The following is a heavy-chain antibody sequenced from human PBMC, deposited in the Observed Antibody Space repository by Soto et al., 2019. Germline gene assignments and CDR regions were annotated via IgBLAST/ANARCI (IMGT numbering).Heavy chain of an antibody. D-gene: IGHD5-12*01. J-gene: IGHJ4*02. CDR3: ARRRDGYTAYGY. CDR2: IDPSDSYT. V-gene: IGHV5-10-1*01. Sequence: PGESLKISCKGSGYSFTSYWISWVRQMPGKGLEWMGRIDPSDSYTNYSPSFQGHVTISADKSISTAYLQWSSLKASDTAMYYCARRRDGYTAYGYWGQGTLVTVSS. CDR1: GYSFTSYW.